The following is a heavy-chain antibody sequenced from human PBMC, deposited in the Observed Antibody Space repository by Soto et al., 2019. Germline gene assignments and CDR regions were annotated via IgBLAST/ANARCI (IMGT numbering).Heavy chain of an antibody. D-gene: IGHD3-10*01. V-gene: IGHV3-23*01. CDR2: IGSSGGAI. Sequence: GSLRLSCVGSGFGFDSYAMSWVRQAPGKGLEWVSGIGSSGGAIVYADSVRGRFTISRDNSRNALYLHMNSLRAGDTAVYYCAKALWFGESSHYFDYWGQGTLVTVSS. CDR1: GFGFDSYA. J-gene: IGHJ4*02. CDR3: AKALWFGESSHYFDY.